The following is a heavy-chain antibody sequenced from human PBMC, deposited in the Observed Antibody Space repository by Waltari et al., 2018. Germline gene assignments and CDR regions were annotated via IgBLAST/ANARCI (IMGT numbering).Heavy chain of an antibody. Sequence: EVQLVESGGGLVKPGGSLRLSCAASGFPFNTYPMNWLRQTPGKGLEWVSSITSSSNSIYYADSVKGRFTVSRDNAKNSLFLQMSGLSADDTAIYYCAKSMELGFTKTFDVWGQGTIVTVSS. CDR2: ITSSSNSI. V-gene: IGHV3-21*01. D-gene: IGHD1-26*01. CDR1: GFPFNTYP. CDR3: AKSMELGFTKTFDV. J-gene: IGHJ3*01.